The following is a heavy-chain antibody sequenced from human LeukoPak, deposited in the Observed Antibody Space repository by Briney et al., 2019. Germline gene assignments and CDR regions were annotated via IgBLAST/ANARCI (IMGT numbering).Heavy chain of an antibody. V-gene: IGHV1-2*02. Sequence: ASVKVSCKASGYTFTGYYMHWGRQAPGQGLEWMGWINPNSGGTNYAQKFQGRVTMTRDTSVSTGYMELSRLRSDDTAVYYCATLVIAVAGGFGDYWGQGTLVTVSS. J-gene: IGHJ4*02. CDR2: INPNSGGT. CDR1: GYTFTGYY. CDR3: ATLVIAVAGGFGDY. D-gene: IGHD6-19*01.